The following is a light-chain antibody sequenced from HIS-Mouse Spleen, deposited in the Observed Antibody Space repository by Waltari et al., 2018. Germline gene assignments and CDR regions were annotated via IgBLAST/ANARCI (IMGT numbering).Light chain of an antibody. CDR2: AAS. CDR3: QKYNSAPL. CDR1: QGISNY. V-gene: IGKV1-27*01. J-gene: IGKJ3*01. Sequence: DIQMTQSPSSLSASVADRVTITCRSSQGISNYLAWYQQNPGKVPTLLIYAASTLQSGVPSRFSGSGSGTDFTLTISSLQPEDVATYYCQKYNSAPLFGPGTKVDIK.